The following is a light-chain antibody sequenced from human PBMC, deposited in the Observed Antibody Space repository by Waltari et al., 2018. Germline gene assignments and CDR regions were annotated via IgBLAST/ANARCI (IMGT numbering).Light chain of an antibody. CDR2: EVS. CDR3: CSYAGSDTFVV. J-gene: IGLJ2*01. Sequence: QSALTQPASVSGSPGQSITISCPGTSRDVGSYNLVSCYQQHPDKAPKLMIYEVSNRPSGVSDRFPGSKSGNTASLTISGLQAEDEADYYCCSYAGSDTFVVLGGGTKLTVL. V-gene: IGLV2-23*02. CDR1: SRDVGSYNL.